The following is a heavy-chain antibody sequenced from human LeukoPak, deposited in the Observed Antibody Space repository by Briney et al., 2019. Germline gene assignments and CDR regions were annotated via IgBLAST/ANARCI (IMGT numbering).Heavy chain of an antibody. V-gene: IGHV3-23*01. Sequence: PGGSLRLSCAASGFTFSSYAMSWVRQAPGKGLEWVSAISGSGDNTYYADSVKGRITISRDNSKNTLYLQMSSLRAEDTAVYYCAKSYSSSWTRYFDDWGQGILVTVSS. J-gene: IGHJ4*02. CDR3: AKSYSSSWTRYFDD. CDR1: GFTFSSYA. CDR2: ISGSGDNT. D-gene: IGHD6-13*01.